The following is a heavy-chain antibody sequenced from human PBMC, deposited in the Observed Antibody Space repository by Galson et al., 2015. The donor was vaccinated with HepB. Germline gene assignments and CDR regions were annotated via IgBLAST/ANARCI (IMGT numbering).Heavy chain of an antibody. D-gene: IGHD3-9*01. CDR2: IIPIFGTA. CDR3: ARDSTRDILTGYYQDY. Sequence: SVKVSCKASRGTFSSYAISWVRQAPGQGLEWMGGIIPIFGTANYAQKFQGRVTITADKSTSTAYMELSSLRSEDTAVYYCARDSTRDILTGYYQDYWGQGTLVTVSS. V-gene: IGHV1-69*06. CDR1: RGTFSSYA. J-gene: IGHJ4*02.